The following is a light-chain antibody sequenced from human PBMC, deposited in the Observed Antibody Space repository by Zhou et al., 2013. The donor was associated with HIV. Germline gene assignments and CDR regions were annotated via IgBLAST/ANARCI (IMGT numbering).Light chain of an antibody. CDR3: QQYDNLPMYT. CDR1: QNINSNS. J-gene: IGKJ2*01. CDR2: GAS. Sequence: EIVLTQSPDTLSLSPGEKASLSCGASQNINSNSLTWYQQRPGQAPKLLIFGASSRATGVPDRFTGSGSGTDFTLNISRLEPADFATYYCQQYDNLPMYTFGQGTKLEVK. V-gene: IGKV3-20*01.